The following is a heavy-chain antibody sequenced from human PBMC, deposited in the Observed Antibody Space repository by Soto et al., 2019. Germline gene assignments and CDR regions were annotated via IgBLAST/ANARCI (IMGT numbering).Heavy chain of an antibody. CDR2: IKGDGSEE. CDR1: GFTFSNYW. J-gene: IGHJ4*02. CDR3: ARGHGWVDY. D-gene: IGHD2-2*03. V-gene: IGHV3-7*01. Sequence: EGQVVESGGGLVQPGGSLRLSCAASGFTFSNYWMSWVRQAPGKGLEWVAHIKGDGSEENYVDSVRGRSTISRDNAKNSVFLQMNSLRAEDTAVYYCARGHGWVDYWGQGTLVTVSS.